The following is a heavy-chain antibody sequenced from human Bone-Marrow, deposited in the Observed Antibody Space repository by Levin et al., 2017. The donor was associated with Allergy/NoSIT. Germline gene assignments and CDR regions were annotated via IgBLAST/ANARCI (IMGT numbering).Heavy chain of an antibody. CDR1: GGSISNYY. D-gene: IGHD2-21*02. V-gene: IGHV4-4*07. CDR3: ATGDSDFDH. J-gene: IGHJ4*02. CDR2: IYISGTT. Sequence: SQTLSLTCTVSGGSISNYYWSWIRQPAGKGLEWIGRIYISGTTDYNPFLKSRVTMSVDKSKNQFSLKLTSVTAADTAVYYCATGDSDFDHWGQGTLVTVSS.